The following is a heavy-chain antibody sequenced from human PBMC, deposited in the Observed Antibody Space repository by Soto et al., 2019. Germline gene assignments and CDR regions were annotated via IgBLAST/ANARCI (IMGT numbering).Heavy chain of an antibody. Sequence: EVQLVESGGGLVQPGGSLRLSCAGSGFTFSDYYIDWVRQAPGKGLEWVGRSRDKGNSYSTDYAASVKGRFTVSRDASKNSLYLQMTSLKTEDTALYYCTRSIPGTTSSEYWGQGTLVTVSS. CDR2: SRDKGNSYST. CDR1: GFTFSDYY. V-gene: IGHV3-72*01. D-gene: IGHD1-7*01. CDR3: TRSIPGTTSSEY. J-gene: IGHJ4*02.